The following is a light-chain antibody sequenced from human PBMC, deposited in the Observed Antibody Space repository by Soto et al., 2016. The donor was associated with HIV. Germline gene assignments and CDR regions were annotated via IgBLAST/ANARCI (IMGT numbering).Light chain of an antibody. V-gene: IGKV1-39*01. CDR3: QQTYNTRMYT. CDR1: QSISKY. J-gene: IGKJ2*01. CDR2: AAS. Sequence: DIQMTQSPSTLSASVGDRVTITCRPSQSISKYLNWYQQKPGKAPKLLIYAASSLQSGVPSRFSGSESGTDFTLTISSLQPEDFATYYCQQTYNTRMYTFGQGTKLEIK.